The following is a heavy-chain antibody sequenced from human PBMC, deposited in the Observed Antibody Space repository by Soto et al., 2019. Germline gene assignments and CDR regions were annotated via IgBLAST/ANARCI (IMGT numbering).Heavy chain of an antibody. CDR3: TTLRPS. CDR2: VKNKSEGETT. Sequence: EVQLVESGGGWVKPGGSLTLSCVASGFTFGDAWMNWVRQAAGKGLEWVGHVKNKSEGETTDYAAPVKGRFTIWRDESTNTLYLQMNSLKSEDTGKYFCTTLRPSWGQGTQVTVSS. V-gene: IGHV3-15*07. J-gene: IGHJ5*02. CDR1: GFTFGDAW.